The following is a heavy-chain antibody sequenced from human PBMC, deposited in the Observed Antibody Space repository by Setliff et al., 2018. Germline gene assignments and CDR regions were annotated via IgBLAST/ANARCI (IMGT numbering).Heavy chain of an antibody. CDR1: GGSISSSSYY. J-gene: IGHJ3*02. D-gene: IGHD3-22*01. V-gene: IGHV4-39*07. CDR2: INHSGST. Sequence: PSETLSLTCTVSGGSISSSSYYWGWIRQPPGKGLEWIGEINHSGSTNYNPPLKSRVTISVDTSKNQFSLKLSSVTAADTAVYYCARDGGGPYYYDSSGYRAAFDIWGQGTMVTVSS. CDR3: ARDGGGPYYYDSSGYRAAFDI.